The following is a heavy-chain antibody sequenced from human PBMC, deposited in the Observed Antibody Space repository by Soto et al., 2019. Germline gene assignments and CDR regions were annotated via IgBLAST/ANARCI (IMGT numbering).Heavy chain of an antibody. CDR3: ARDRFGFSSTSCCTFDY. V-gene: IGHV1-69*13. J-gene: IGHJ4*02. Sequence: SVKVACKASGGTFSSYAISWVRQAPGQGLEWMGGIIPIFGTANYAQKFQGRVTITADESTSTAYMELSSLRSEDTAVYYCARDRFGFSSTSCCTFDYWGQGTLVTVSS. D-gene: IGHD2-2*01. CDR2: IIPIFGTA. CDR1: GGTFSSYA.